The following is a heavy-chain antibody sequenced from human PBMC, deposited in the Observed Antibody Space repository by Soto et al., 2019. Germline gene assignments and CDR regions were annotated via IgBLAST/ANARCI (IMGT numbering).Heavy chain of an antibody. Sequence: TSDTLSLTCAVFGGSFSGYSWTWIRQPPGTGLEWIGEINHTGSTNYNPSLKSRVTISVDTSKNQFSLKLSSVTAADTAVYYCARGSYRLLFDYWGQGTLVTSPQ. CDR1: GGSFSGYS. J-gene: IGHJ4*02. CDR3: ARGSYRLLFDY. V-gene: IGHV4-34*01. D-gene: IGHD5-18*01. CDR2: INHTGST.